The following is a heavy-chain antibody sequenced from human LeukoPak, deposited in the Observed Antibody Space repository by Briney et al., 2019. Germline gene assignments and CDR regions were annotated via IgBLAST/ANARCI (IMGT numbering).Heavy chain of an antibody. CDR3: ARDGGGGSYSYYGFDV. Sequence: AGGSLRLSCSASGFTFSSYEVNWVRQAPGKGLEWVSYISTSGSTIYYADSVKGRFTISRDNAKSSLYLQMNSLRAEDTAVYYSARDGGGGSYSYYGFDVWGQGTTVTVSS. J-gene: IGHJ6*02. CDR1: GFTFSSYE. D-gene: IGHD2-21*01. CDR2: ISTSGSTI. V-gene: IGHV3-48*03.